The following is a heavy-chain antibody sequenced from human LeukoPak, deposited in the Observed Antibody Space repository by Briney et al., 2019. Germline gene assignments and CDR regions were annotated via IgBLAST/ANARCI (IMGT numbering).Heavy chain of an antibody. CDR3: ARTPHYRGFDY. CDR1: GGSFSGYY. CDR2: IYYSGST. V-gene: IGHV4-31*11. D-gene: IGHD3-10*01. Sequence: PSETLSLTCAVYGGSFSGYYWSWIRQHPGKGLEWIGYIYYSGSTYYNPSLKSRVTISVDTSKNQFSLKLSSVTAADTAVYYCARTPHYRGFDYWGQGTLVTVSS. J-gene: IGHJ4*02.